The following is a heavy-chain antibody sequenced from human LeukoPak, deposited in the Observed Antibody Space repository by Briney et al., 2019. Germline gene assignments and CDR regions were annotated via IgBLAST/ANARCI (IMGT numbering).Heavy chain of an antibody. CDR1: GYTFTGYY. CDR3: ARGVLRFLEWLPVDY. Sequence: GASVKVSCKASGYTFTGYYMHWVRQAPGQGLEWMGWINPNSGGTNYAQKFQGRVTMTRDTSTSTVYMELSSLRSEDTAVYYCARGVLRFLEWLPVDYGGQGTLVTVPS. D-gene: IGHD3-3*01. J-gene: IGHJ4*02. V-gene: IGHV1-2*02. CDR2: INPNSGGT.